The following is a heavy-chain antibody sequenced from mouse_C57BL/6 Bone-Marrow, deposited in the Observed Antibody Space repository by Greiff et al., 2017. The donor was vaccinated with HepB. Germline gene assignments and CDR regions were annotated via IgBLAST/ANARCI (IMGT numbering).Heavy chain of an antibody. CDR3: ARGGTAQAKFDY. V-gene: IGHV1-74*01. CDR2: IHPSDSDT. D-gene: IGHD3-1*01. CDR1: GYTFTSYW. Sequence: QVQLQQPGAELVKPGASVKVSCKASGYTFTSYWMHWVKQRPGQGLEWIGRIHPSDSDTNYNQKFKDKATLTADKSSSTAYMQLSSLTYEDSAVYYCARGGTAQAKFDYWGQGTTLTVSS. J-gene: IGHJ2*01.